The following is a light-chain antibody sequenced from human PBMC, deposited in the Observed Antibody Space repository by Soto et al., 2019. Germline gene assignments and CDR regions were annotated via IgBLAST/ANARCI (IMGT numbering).Light chain of an antibody. CDR2: GAS. J-gene: IGKJ1*01. Sequence: EIVLTQSPGTLSLSPGERATLSCRASQSVSSSYLAWYQQKPGQAPRLLIYGASSRATGIPDRFSGSGSGTAFTLTISRLEPEDFAVYYCQQYGSSRTFGQGTKVEI. CDR3: QQYGSSRT. V-gene: IGKV3-20*01. CDR1: QSVSSSY.